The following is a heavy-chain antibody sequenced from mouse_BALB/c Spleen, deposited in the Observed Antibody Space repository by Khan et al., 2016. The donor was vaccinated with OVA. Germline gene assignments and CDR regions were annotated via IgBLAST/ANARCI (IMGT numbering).Heavy chain of an antibody. CDR2: ISDGGSYT. CDR1: GFTFSDYY. CDR3: AREWGLYRYAWFAY. Sequence: EVELVESGGGLVKPGGSLKLSCAASGFTFSDYYMYWVRQTPEKRLEWVATISDGGSYTYYPASVKGRFTSSGDNAKHNLYLQTSRLKSEDTAMYYCAREWGLYRYAWFAYWGQGTLVTVSA. D-gene: IGHD2-14*01. J-gene: IGHJ3*01. V-gene: IGHV5-4*02.